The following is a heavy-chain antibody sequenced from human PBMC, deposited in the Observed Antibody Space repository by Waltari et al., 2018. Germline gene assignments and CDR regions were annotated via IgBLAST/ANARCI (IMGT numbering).Heavy chain of an antibody. V-gene: IGHV4-4*02. J-gene: IGHJ4*02. Sequence: QLQLQESGPGLVKPSGTLSLTPAVSGDSMSSTDCWGWVRQSPGKGLEWMGQVRGDWKTNYNPSFASRVTISLDTYNKQFSLKVTSATAADTAVYYCARDRGRGLYLDSWGPGILVTVSP. D-gene: IGHD2-15*01. CDR3: ARDRGRGLYLDS. CDR2: VRGDWKT. CDR1: GDSMSSTDC.